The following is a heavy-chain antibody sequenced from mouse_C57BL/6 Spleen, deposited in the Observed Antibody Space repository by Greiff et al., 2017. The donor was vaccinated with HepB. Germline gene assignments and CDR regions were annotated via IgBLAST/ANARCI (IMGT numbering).Heavy chain of an antibody. Sequence: EVQVVESGGGLVQPGGSLKLSCAASGFTFSDYYMYWVRQTPEKRLEWVAYISNGGGSTYYPDTVKGRFTISRDNAKNTLYLQMSRLKSEDTAMYYCARQRGWLQYFDYWGQGTTLTVSS. CDR3: ARQRGWLQYFDY. D-gene: IGHD2-3*01. V-gene: IGHV5-12*01. CDR1: GFTFSDYY. J-gene: IGHJ2*01. CDR2: ISNGGGST.